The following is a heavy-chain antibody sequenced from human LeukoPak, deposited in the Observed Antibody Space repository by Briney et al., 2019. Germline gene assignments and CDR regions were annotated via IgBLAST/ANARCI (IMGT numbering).Heavy chain of an antibody. D-gene: IGHD1-26*01. J-gene: IGHJ6*02. CDR3: AKDHSGSYYGMDV. CDR2: ISGSGGST. CDR1: GFTFSSYA. Sequence: GGSLRLSCAASGFTFSSYAMSWVRQAPGKGLEWVSVISGSGGSTNYADSVKGRFTISRDNSKNTLYLQMNNLRAEDTAVYYCAKDHSGSYYGMDVWGQGTLVTVSS. V-gene: IGHV3-23*01.